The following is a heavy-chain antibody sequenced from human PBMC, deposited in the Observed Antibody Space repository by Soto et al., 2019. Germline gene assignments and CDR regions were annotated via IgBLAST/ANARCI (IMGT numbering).Heavy chain of an antibody. Sequence: GESLSLSCAASGFTVSSNYMSWIRQAPGKGLEWISVIYSSGSTYYAASLKGRVTISRDNSKNTLYLQMNSLSAEDTAVYYCASTKWELPYYYYGMDVWGQGTTVTVSS. CDR3: ASTKWELPYYYYGMDV. CDR1: GFTVSSNY. D-gene: IGHD1-26*01. J-gene: IGHJ6*02. CDR2: IYSSGST. V-gene: IGHV3-53*01.